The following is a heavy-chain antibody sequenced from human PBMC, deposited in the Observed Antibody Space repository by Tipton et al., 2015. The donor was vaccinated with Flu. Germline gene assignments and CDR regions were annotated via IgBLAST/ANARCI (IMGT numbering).Heavy chain of an antibody. D-gene: IGHD3-10*01. CDR2: IFHGGST. J-gene: IGHJ4*02. CDR3: ATYYYGSGTQSAFDY. CDR1: GYSISSGYY. Sequence: TLSLTCTVSGYSISSGYYWGWIRQPPGKGLEWIGSIFHGGSTYYNPSLKSGVTISVDTSKNQFSLKLSSVTAADTAVYYCATYYYGSGTQSAFDYWGQGTLVTVSS. V-gene: IGHV4-38-2*02.